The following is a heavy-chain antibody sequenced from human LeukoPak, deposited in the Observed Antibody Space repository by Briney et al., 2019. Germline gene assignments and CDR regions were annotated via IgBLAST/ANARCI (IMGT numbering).Heavy chain of an antibody. CDR2: IKQDGSEK. Sequence: AGGSLRLSCAASGFTFSSYWMSWVRQAPGKGLDWVANIKQDGSEKYYVDSVKGRFTISRDNAKNSLYLQMNSLRAEDTAVYYCARGYGSPNFDYWGQGTLVTVSS. CDR3: ARGYGSPNFDY. J-gene: IGHJ4*02. D-gene: IGHD3-10*01. CDR1: GFTFSSYW. V-gene: IGHV3-7*03.